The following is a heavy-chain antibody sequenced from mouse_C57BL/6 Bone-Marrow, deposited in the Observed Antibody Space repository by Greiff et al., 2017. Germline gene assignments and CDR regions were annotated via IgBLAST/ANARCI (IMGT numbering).Heavy chain of an antibody. CDR2: INPSTGGT. V-gene: IGHV1-42*01. CDR3: ARASTGEGYFDV. Sequence: EVQLQQSGPELVKPGASVKISCKASGYSFTGYYMNWVKQSPEKSLEWIGEINPSTGGTTYNQKFKAKATLTVDKSSSTAYMQLKSLTSEDSAVYYCARASTGEGYFDVWGTGTTVTVSS. CDR1: GYSFTGYY. J-gene: IGHJ1*03.